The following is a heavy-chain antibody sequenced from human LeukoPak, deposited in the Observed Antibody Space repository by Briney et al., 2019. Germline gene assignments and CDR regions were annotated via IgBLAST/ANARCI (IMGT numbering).Heavy chain of an antibody. D-gene: IGHD6-19*01. CDR2: ISPNSGGT. CDR3: ARAVAVYYYYYMDV. CDR1: GYTFTGYY. Sequence: ASVKVSCKASGYTFTGYYMHWVRQAPGQGLEWMGWISPNSGGTNYAQKFQGRVTITTDESTSTAYMELSSLRSEDTAVYYCARAVAVYYYYYMDVWGKGTTVTVSS. J-gene: IGHJ6*03. V-gene: IGHV1-2*02.